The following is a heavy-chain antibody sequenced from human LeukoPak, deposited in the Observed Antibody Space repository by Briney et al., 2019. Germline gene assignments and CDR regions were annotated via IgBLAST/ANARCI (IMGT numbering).Heavy chain of an antibody. V-gene: IGHV3-7*01. CDR1: GFTFSSYS. Sequence: GGSLRLSCAASGFTFSSYSMNWVRQAPGKGLEWVASIKQDGSEKYVDSVKGRFTISRDNAKNSLYLQMNSLRAEDTALYYCARAPGEGWFDPWGQGTLVTVSS. D-gene: IGHD4-17*01. CDR3: ARAPGEGWFDP. J-gene: IGHJ5*02. CDR2: IKQDGSEK.